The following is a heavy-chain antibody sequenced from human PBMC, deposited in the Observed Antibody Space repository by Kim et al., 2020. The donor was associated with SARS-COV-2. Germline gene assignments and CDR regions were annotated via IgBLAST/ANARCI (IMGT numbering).Heavy chain of an antibody. J-gene: IGHJ4*02. D-gene: IGHD2-8*02. CDR2: ISYDGSNK. V-gene: IGHV3-30*18. Sequence: GGSLRLSCAASGFTFSSYGMHWVRQAPGKGLEWVAVISYDGSNKYYADSVKGRFTISRDNSKNTLYLQMNSLRAEDTAVYYCAKAAGGNSVVLGGWGQGTLVTVSS. CDR3: AKAAGGNSVVLGG. CDR1: GFTFSSYG.